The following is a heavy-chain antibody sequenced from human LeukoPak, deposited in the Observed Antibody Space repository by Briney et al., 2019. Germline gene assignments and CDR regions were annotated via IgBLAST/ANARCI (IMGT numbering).Heavy chain of an antibody. V-gene: IGHV3-74*01. Sequence: GGSLRLSCAASGFSFSSYWMHWVRQAPGQGLVWVSRIKPDGSVTVYADSVRGRFTISRDNAKNTLSLQMNSLRAEDTALYYCVRDGVGAPPLDWWGQGVLVTVSS. D-gene: IGHD3/OR15-3a*01. J-gene: IGHJ4*02. CDR2: IKPDGSVT. CDR1: GFSFSSYW. CDR3: VRDGVGAPPLDW.